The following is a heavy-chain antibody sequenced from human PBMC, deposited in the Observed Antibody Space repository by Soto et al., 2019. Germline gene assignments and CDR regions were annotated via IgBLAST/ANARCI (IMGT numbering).Heavy chain of an antibody. V-gene: IGHV3-23*01. CDR3: AKDPSRPSLSGYENWFDP. Sequence: GGSLRLSCAASGFTFSSYAMSWVRQAPGKGLEWVSAISGSGGSTYYADSVKGRFTISRDNSKNTLYLQMNSLRAEDTAVYYCAKDPSRPSLSGYENWFDPWGQGTLVTVSS. J-gene: IGHJ5*02. CDR2: ISGSGGST. CDR1: GFTFSSYA. D-gene: IGHD5-12*01.